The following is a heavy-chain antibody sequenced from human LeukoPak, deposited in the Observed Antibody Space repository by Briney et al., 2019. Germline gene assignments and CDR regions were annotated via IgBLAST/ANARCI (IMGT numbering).Heavy chain of an antibody. Sequence: SVKVSCKASVFTFSSSALQWVRQARGQRLEWMGWIVVGSGDTNFAQKFQERLTHNQDMSTSTAYMELSSLRSEDTAVYYCASGDGGEQQLVLGYWGQGTLVTVSS. CDR2: IVVGSGDT. J-gene: IGHJ4*02. V-gene: IGHV1-58*01. CDR3: ASGDGGEQQLVLGY. CDR1: VFTFSSSA. D-gene: IGHD6-13*01.